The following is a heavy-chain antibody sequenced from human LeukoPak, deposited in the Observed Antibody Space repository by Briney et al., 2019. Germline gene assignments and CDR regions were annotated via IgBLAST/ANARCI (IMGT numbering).Heavy chain of an antibody. D-gene: IGHD1-1*01. CDR1: GGSMRSNSFY. CDR2: INYGGHT. CDR3: ARDRGTWNDDGFDY. J-gene: IGHJ4*02. V-gene: IGHV4-39*07. Sequence: SETLSLTCTVSGGSMRSNSFYWGWIRQSPGKGLEWIANINYGGHTYYNPSVKSRVTLSVDVSKNRFSLNLTSVTAADTAVYYCARDRGTWNDDGFDYWGQGTLVTVSS.